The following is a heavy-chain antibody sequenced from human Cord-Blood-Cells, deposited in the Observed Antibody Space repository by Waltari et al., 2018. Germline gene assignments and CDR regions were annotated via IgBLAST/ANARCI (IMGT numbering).Heavy chain of an antibody. J-gene: IGHJ3*02. CDR3: ARGLNDAFDI. CDR2: INHSGST. V-gene: IGHV4-34*01. Sequence: QVQLQQWGAGLLKPSETLSLTCAVHGGSFSGYYWGWIRQPPGKGLEWIGEINHSGSTNYNPSLKSRVTISVDTSKNQFSLKLSSVTAADTAVYYCARGLNDAFDIWGQGTMVTVSS. CDR1: GGSFSGYY.